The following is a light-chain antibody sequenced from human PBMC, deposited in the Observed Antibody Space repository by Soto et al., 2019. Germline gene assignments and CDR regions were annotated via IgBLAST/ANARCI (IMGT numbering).Light chain of an antibody. CDR3: LVYSGDTHV. Sequence: QTVVTQEPSLTVSPGGTVTLTCASSTGAVTSGYYPNWFQQKPGQAPRSLIYSTSFKHSWTPARFSGSLLGGKAALTLSGVQPEDEADYYCLVYSGDTHVFGGGTKLTVL. J-gene: IGLJ3*02. CDR2: STS. CDR1: TGAVTSGYY. V-gene: IGLV7-43*01.